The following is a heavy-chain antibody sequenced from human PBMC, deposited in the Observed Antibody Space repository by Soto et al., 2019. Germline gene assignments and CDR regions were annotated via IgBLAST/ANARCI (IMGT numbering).Heavy chain of an antibody. J-gene: IGHJ6*02. D-gene: IGHD3-10*01. CDR2: IIPIFGTA. CDR1: GGTFSSYA. V-gene: IGHV1-69*13. Sequence: SVKVSCKASGGTFSSYAISWVRQAPGQGLEWMGGIIPIFGTANYAQKFQGRVTITADESTSTAYMELSSLRSEDTAVYYCARSPYYYGSGRDYGMDVWGQGTTVTVSS. CDR3: ARSPYYYGSGRDYGMDV.